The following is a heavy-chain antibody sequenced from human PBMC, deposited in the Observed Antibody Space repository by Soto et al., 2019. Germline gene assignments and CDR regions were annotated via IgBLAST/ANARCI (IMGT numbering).Heavy chain of an antibody. Sequence: LSLTCTVSGGSISSYYWSWIRQPPGKGLEWIGYIYYSGSTNYNPSLKSRVTISVDTSKNQFSLKLSSVTAADTAVYYCARDLKDIVVVVAATPEPLFDAFDIWGQGTMVTV. CDR1: GGSISSYY. CDR3: ARDLKDIVVVVAATPEPLFDAFDI. J-gene: IGHJ3*02. D-gene: IGHD2-15*01. V-gene: IGHV4-59*01. CDR2: IYYSGST.